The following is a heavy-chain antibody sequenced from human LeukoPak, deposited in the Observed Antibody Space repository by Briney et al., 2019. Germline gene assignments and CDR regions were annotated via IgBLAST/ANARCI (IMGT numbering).Heavy chain of an antibody. CDR3: ARGPTLLHRYNWFDP. Sequence: SETLSLTCAVYGGSFSGYYWSWIRQPPGKGLEWIGEINHSGSTNYNPSLKSRVTISVDTSKNQFSLKLSSVTAADTAVYYCARGPTLLHRYNWFDPWGQGTLVTVSS. CDR2: INHSGST. CDR1: GGSFSGYY. J-gene: IGHJ5*02. V-gene: IGHV4-34*01. D-gene: IGHD2-2*02.